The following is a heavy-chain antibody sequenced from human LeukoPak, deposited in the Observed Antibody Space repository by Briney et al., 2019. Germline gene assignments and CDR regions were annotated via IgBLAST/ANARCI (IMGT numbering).Heavy chain of an antibody. CDR2: IWSNGNNR. Sequence: GRPLRLSCAASGFTFSSYGMHWVRQVPGKGLEWVAVIWSNGNNRYYADFVKGRFTFSRDNSKNTLSLQMNSLRAEDTAVYYCVKERGPFDGFDIWGQGTMVTVSS. J-gene: IGHJ3*02. CDR1: GFTFSSYG. CDR3: VKERGPFDGFDI. V-gene: IGHV3-33*03.